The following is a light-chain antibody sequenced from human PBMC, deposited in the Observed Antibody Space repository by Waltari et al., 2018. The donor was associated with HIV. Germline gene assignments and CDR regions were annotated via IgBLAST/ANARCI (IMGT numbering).Light chain of an antibody. CDR3: AAWDDSLSGVV. CDR2: RNN. J-gene: IGLJ2*01. Sequence: QSVLTQPPSASGTPGQRVTISCSGRSSNIGSTYVYWYQHLPGTAPKLLIYRNNQRPSGVHDRLSGSKSGTSASLASSGLRYEDEADYYCAAWDDSLSGVVFGGGTKLTVL. V-gene: IGLV1-47*01. CDR1: SSNIGSTY.